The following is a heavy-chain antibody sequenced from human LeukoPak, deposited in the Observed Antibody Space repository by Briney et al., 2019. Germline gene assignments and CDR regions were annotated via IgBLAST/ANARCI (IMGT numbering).Heavy chain of an antibody. CDR2: ISWNSGSI. Sequence: PGRSLRLSCAASGFTFDDYAMHWVRQAPGKGLEWVSGISWNSGSIGYADSVKGRFTISRDNAKNSLYLQMNSLRAEDTALYCCAKDIRAYYYYYGMDVWGQGTTVTVSS. J-gene: IGHJ6*02. V-gene: IGHV3-9*01. CDR3: AKDIRAYYYYYGMDV. D-gene: IGHD3-10*01. CDR1: GFTFDDYA.